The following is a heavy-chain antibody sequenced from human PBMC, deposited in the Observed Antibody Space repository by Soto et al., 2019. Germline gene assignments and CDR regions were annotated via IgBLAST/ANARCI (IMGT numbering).Heavy chain of an antibody. V-gene: IGHV1-69*01. Sequence: QVQLVQSGAEVKKPGSSVKVSCKASGGTFSSYAISWVRQAPGQGLEWRGGIIPIFGTANYAQKLQGRVTIPADESTSTAYMELSSLRSEDTAVYYCASAFNTAMVNDYYGMDVWGQGTTVTVSS. CDR1: GGTFSSYA. J-gene: IGHJ6*02. CDR3: ASAFNTAMVNDYYGMDV. D-gene: IGHD5-18*01. CDR2: IIPIFGTA.